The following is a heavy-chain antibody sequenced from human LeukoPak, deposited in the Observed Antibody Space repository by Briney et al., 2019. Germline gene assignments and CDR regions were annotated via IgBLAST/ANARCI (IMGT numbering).Heavy chain of an antibody. CDR2: IIPNSGAT. J-gene: IGHJ4*02. CDR1: GYTFTGYY. Sequence: ASVKVSCKASGYTFTGYYMHWVRQVPGQGLEWMGWIIPNSGATNYAQKFQGRVTMTRDTSINTAYMELSRLRSDDTALYYCARGPPYCSGGSCHFTDYWGQGTLVTVSS. D-gene: IGHD2-15*01. V-gene: IGHV1-2*02. CDR3: ARGPPYCSGGSCHFTDY.